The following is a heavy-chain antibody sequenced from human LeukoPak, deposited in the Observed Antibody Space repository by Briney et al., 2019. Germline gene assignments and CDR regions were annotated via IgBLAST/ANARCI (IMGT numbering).Heavy chain of an antibody. Sequence: GGSLRLSCAASGFTFRNNWMTWVRQAPGKGLEWVAVISYDGSNKYYADSVKGRFTISRDNSKNTLYLQMNSLRAEDTAVYYCARDRGSSWYIPSYYFDYWGQGTLVTVSS. D-gene: IGHD6-13*01. CDR2: ISYDGSNK. CDR1: GFTFRNNW. CDR3: ARDRGSSWYIPSYYFDY. V-gene: IGHV3-30-3*01. J-gene: IGHJ4*02.